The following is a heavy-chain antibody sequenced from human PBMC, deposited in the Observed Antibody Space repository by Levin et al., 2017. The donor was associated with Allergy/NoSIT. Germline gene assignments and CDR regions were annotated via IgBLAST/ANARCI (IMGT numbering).Heavy chain of an antibody. CDR1: GGSISSDN. CDR2: IYDTGNT. CDR3: ARFVWGSYRGFDS. J-gene: IGHJ4*02. V-gene: IGHV4-59*01. Sequence: SETLSLTCTVSGGSISSDNWSWIRQPPGKGLEWIGYIYDTGNTNYNPSLKSRVTLSVDTSQNQFSLKLSSVTPADTAVYYCARFVWGSYRGFDSWGQGTLVTVSS. D-gene: IGHD3-16*02.